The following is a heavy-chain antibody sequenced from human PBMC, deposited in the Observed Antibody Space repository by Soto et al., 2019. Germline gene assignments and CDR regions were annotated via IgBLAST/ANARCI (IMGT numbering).Heavy chain of an antibody. CDR2: IIPIFGTA. D-gene: IGHD3-3*01. Sequence: SVKVSCKASGGTFSSYAISWVRQAPGQGLEWMGGIIPIFGTANYAQKFQGRATITADESTSTAYMELSSLRSEDTAVYYCARAALRFLEWSPYNWFDPWGQGTLVTVSS. CDR3: ARAALRFLEWSPYNWFDP. V-gene: IGHV1-69*13. J-gene: IGHJ5*02. CDR1: GGTFSSYA.